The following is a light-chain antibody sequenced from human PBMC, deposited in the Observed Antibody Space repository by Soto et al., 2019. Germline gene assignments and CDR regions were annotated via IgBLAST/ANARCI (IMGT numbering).Light chain of an antibody. CDR1: QDISNY. Sequence: QMTQSPSSLSASVGDRVTITCRASQDISNYLAWYQQKPGGAPKLLIYEASTLQSGVPSRFSGSGSGADFTLTIISLQPEDVAIYYCQKYNDAPRTFGQGTRVEMK. CDR3: QKYNDAPRT. CDR2: EAS. J-gene: IGKJ1*01. V-gene: IGKV1-27*01.